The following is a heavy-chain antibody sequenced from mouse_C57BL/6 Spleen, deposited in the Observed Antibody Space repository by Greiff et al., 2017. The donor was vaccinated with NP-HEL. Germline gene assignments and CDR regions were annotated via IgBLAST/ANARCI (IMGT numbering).Heavy chain of an antibody. V-gene: IGHV14-2*01. J-gene: IGHJ2*01. CDR1: GFNIKDYY. Sequence: EVQLQQSGAELVKPGASVKLSCTASGFNIKDYYMHWVKQRTEQGLEWIGRIDPEDGETKYATKFQGKATITADTASNTAYLQLSSLTSEDTAVYYCARGPQLGYWGQGTTLTVSS. D-gene: IGHD4-1*02. CDR2: IDPEDGET. CDR3: ARGPQLGY.